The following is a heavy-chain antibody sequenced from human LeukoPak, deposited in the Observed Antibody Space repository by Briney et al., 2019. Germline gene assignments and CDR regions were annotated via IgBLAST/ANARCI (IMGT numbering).Heavy chain of an antibody. D-gene: IGHD4-17*01. CDR2: VSYDGSNK. CDR1: GVIFNNFA. Sequence: GGSLRLSCAASGVIFNNFAFHWVRQAPGKGLEGVAAVSYDGSNKYYADSVRGRLTISRDNSKNTLYLQMNSLRAVDTAVYYCARAGRADGDYHYFDYWGQGTLVTVSS. J-gene: IGHJ4*02. V-gene: IGHV3-30-3*01. CDR3: ARAGRADGDYHYFDY.